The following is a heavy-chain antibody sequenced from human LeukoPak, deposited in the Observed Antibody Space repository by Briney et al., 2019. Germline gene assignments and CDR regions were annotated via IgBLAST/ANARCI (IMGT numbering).Heavy chain of an antibody. CDR2: ISSSSSYI. V-gene: IGHV3-21*01. Sequence: GGSLRLSCAASGFTFSNYNMNWVRQAPGKGLQWVASISSSSSYIYYADSVKGRFTISRDNAKNSLYLQMNSLRAEDTAVYYCAELGITMIGGVWGKGTTVTISS. J-gene: IGHJ6*04. CDR3: AELGITMIGGV. CDR1: GFTFSNYN. D-gene: IGHD3-10*02.